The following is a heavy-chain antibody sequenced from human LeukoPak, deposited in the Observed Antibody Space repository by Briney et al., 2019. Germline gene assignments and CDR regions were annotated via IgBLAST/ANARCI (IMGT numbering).Heavy chain of an antibody. CDR2: ISYDGASL. V-gene: IGHV3-30*01. CDR1: GFTFSTYA. Sequence: GGSLRLSCAAYGFTFSTYAMHWVRQAPGKGREGVAVISYDGASLFFAVSVKRRFTISRDNSKNTLNLQMNSPRAEDTAVYYCARAGARYCVSASCLQHLDYWGQGSPVTVSS. D-gene: IGHD2-2*01. CDR3: ARAGARYCVSASCLQHLDY. J-gene: IGHJ4*02.